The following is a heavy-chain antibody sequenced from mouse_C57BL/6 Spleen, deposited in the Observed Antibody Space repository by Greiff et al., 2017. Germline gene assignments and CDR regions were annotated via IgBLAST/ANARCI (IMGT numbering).Heavy chain of an antibody. CDR2: INPSSGYT. CDR1: GYTFTSYW. D-gene: IGHD1-1*01. J-gene: IGHJ2*01. Sequence: QVHVKQSGAELAKPGASVKLSCKASGYTFTSYWMHWVKQRPGQGLEWIGYINPSSGYTKYNQKFKDKATLTADKSSSTAYMQLSSLTYEDSAVYYCALLLLRTFDYWGQGTTLTVSS. CDR3: ALLLLRTFDY. V-gene: IGHV1-7*01.